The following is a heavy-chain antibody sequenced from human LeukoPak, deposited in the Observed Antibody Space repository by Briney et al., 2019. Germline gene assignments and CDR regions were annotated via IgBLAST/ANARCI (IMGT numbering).Heavy chain of an antibody. CDR2: IRYDGGNK. D-gene: IGHD2-2*01. Sequence: GGSLRLSCAASGFSFRTYGMHWVRQAPGKGLEWVAFIRYDGGNKYYADSVKGRFTISRDNSKNTLYLQMNSLRAEDTAVYYCAKIVVVPAANKHFDYWGQGTLVTVSS. CDR3: AKIVVVPAANKHFDY. CDR1: GFSFRTYG. J-gene: IGHJ4*02. V-gene: IGHV3-30*02.